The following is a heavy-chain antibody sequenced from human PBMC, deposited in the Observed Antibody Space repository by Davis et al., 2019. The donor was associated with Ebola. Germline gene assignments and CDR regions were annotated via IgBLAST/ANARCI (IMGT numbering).Heavy chain of an antibody. CDR2: INTDESST. CDR1: GFTFSNYW. CDR3: ARDQSGFGELFVDAFDI. Sequence: GESLKISCAASGFTFSNYWMHWVRQAPGKGLVWVSRINTDESSTNYADSVQGRFTISRDNAKNTLYLQMNSLRAEDTAVYYCARDQSGFGELFVDAFDIWGQGTMVTVSS. D-gene: IGHD3-10*01. V-gene: IGHV3-74*01. J-gene: IGHJ3*02.